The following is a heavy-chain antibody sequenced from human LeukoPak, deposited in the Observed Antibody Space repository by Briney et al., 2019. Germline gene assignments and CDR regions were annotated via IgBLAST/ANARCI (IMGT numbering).Heavy chain of an antibody. CDR2: ISWDGGST. V-gene: IGHV3-43*01. CDR3: AKDIGRRDGYSYFDY. J-gene: IGHJ4*02. D-gene: IGHD5-24*01. CDR1: GFTFDDYT. Sequence: PGGSLRLSCAASGFTFDDYTMHWVRQAPGKGLEWVSLISWDGGSTYYADSVKGRFTISRDNSKNSLYLQMNSLRTEDTALYYCAKDIGRRDGYSYFDYWGQGTLVTVSS.